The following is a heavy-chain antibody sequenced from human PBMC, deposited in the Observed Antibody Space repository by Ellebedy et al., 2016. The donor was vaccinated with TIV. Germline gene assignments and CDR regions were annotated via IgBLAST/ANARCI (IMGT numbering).Heavy chain of an antibody. CDR2: IFWNADK. Sequence: SGPTLVKPTQTLTLTCTFSGFSLSTTGVGVGWIRQPPGEALEWLAFIFWNADKHYSPSLKNRLTIIKDTSKNQVVLTMLNMDPVDTATYYCARSVPPHPVLGALDIWGQGTVVTVSS. V-gene: IGHV2-5*01. CDR1: GFSLSTTGVG. CDR3: ARSVPPHPVLGALDI. D-gene: IGHD3-10*01. J-gene: IGHJ3*02.